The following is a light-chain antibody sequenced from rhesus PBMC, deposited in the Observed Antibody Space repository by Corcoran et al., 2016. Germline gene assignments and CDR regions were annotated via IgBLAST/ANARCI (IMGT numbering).Light chain of an antibody. Sequence: EIVMTQSPATLSLSPGETATISCRTSQSVSSYLAWYQQKPGQAPRLLIYGASSRATGIPDRFSGSGSGTYFTLTISSLEPEDFAVYYCQETSNLYSFGQGTKVEIK. V-gene: IGKV3-31*02. J-gene: IGKJ2*01. CDR1: QSVSSY. CDR2: GAS. CDR3: QETSNLYS.